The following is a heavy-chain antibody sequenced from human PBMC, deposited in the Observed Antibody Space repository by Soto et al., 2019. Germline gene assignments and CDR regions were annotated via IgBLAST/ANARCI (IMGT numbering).Heavy chain of an antibody. Sequence: QLQLQESGPGLVKTSETLSLTCTDSGAFISTSNSYWGWIREPPGKELEWIGTIHFRGPSYYNPSLNSRVSLSVDTFKKQFSLRLTSVTAADTALYFCARSPYTVAVIDYWGQGTLVTVSS. CDR3: ARSPYTVAVIDY. CDR2: IHFRGPS. V-gene: IGHV4-39*01. D-gene: IGHD3-16*01. J-gene: IGHJ4*02. CDR1: GAFISTSNSY.